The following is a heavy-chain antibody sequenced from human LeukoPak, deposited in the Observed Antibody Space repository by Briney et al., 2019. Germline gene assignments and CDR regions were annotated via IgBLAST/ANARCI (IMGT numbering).Heavy chain of an antibody. D-gene: IGHD2-21*02. Sequence: GGSLRLSCAASGFTVSSNYMSWVRQAPGKGLEWVSVIYSGGSTYYADSVKGRFTISRDNSKNTLYLQMNSLRAEDTAVYYCARDYSAYCGGDCSDGDAFDIWGQGTMVTVSS. CDR2: IYSGGST. CDR3: ARDYSAYCGGDCSDGDAFDI. V-gene: IGHV3-66*01. J-gene: IGHJ3*02. CDR1: GFTVSSNY.